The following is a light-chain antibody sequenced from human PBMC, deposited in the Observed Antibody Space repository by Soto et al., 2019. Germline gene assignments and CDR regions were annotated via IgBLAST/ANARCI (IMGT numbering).Light chain of an antibody. V-gene: IGKV4-1*01. CDR1: QSVLYSSKNKNY. CDR3: QQYYSTPYT. Sequence: DIVMTQSPDSLAVSLGERATINCKSSQSVLYSSKNKNYLAWYQQKPGQPPKQFIYWVSTREPGVPDRFSGSGSGTDFTLTISSLQAEDVAVYYCQQYYSTPYTFGQGTKLEIK. J-gene: IGKJ2*01. CDR2: WVS.